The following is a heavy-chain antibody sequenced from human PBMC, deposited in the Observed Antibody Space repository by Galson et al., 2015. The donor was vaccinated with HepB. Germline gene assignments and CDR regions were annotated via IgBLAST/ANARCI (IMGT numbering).Heavy chain of an antibody. CDR2: ISSGSSTI. D-gene: IGHD1-14*01. CDR1: GFTFSSYS. V-gene: IGHV3-48*01. CDR3: TRSGTSSRGAFDI. Sequence: SLRLSCAASGFTFSSYSLNWVRQAPGKGLEWVSYISSGSSTIYYADSVKGRFTISRDNAKNSLYLQMNSLRAEDTAKYYCTRSGTSSRGAFDIWGRGTIVTVSS. J-gene: IGHJ3*02.